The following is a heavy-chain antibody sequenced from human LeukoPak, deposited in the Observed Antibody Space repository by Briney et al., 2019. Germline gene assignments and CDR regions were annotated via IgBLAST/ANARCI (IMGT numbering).Heavy chain of an antibody. J-gene: IGHJ5*02. Sequence: TSETLSLTCTVSGGSISSYYWSWIRQPAGKGLEWIGRIYTSGSTNYNPSLKSRVTMSVDTSKNQFSLKLSSVTAADTAVYYCARDHVIIAAAGVGCWFDPWGQGTLVTVSS. CDR2: IYTSGST. V-gene: IGHV4-4*07. CDR1: GGSISSYY. D-gene: IGHD6-13*01. CDR3: ARDHVIIAAAGVGCWFDP.